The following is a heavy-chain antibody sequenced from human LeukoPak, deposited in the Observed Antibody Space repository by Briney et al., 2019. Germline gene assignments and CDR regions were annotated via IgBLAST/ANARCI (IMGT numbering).Heavy chain of an antibody. CDR1: GGTFSSYA. CDR2: IIPIFGTA. D-gene: IGHD3-22*01. V-gene: IGHV1-69*13. Sequence: SVKVSCKASGGTFSSYAISWVRQAPGQGLEWMGGIIPIFGTANYAQKFQGRVTITADESTSTAYMELSSLRSEDTAVYYCARDPTPIYYYDSNGYDAFDIWGQGTMVTVSS. CDR3: ARDPTPIYYYDSNGYDAFDI. J-gene: IGHJ3*02.